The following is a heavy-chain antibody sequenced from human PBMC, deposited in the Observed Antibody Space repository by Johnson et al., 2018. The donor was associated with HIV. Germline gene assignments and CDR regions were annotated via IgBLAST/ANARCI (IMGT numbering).Heavy chain of an antibody. CDR3: ARDSTPWGGEHVGYAFDL. D-gene: IGHD4-17*01. CDR2: IYSGGST. V-gene: IGHV3-NL1*01. J-gene: IGHJ3*01. CDR1: GFTFSRFG. Sequence: QVQLVESGGGVVQPGGSLRLSCVASGFTFSRFGMHWVRQAPGKGLEWVSVIYSGGSTYYADSVKGRFTISRDNSKNTLYLQMNSLRVEDTAVYYCARDSTPWGGEHVGYAFDLWGRGTLVTISS.